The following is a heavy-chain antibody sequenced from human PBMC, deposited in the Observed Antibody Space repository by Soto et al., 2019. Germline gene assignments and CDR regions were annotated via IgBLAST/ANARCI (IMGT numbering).Heavy chain of an antibody. Sequence: GGSLRLSCAASGFTVSSNYMSWVRQAPGKGLEWVSVIYSGGSTYYADSVKGRFTISRDNSKNTLYLQMNSLRAEDTAVYYCARDYRITIFGVVTMNFDYWGQGTLVTVSS. CDR1: GFTVSSNY. CDR3: ARDYRITIFGVVTMNFDY. V-gene: IGHV3-66*01. D-gene: IGHD3-3*01. CDR2: IYSGGST. J-gene: IGHJ4*02.